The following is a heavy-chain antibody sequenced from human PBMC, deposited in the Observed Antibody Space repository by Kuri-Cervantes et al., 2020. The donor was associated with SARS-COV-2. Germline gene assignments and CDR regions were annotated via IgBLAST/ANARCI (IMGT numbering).Heavy chain of an antibody. CDR1: GFTVSRNY. V-gene: IGHV3-53*01. CDR3: ARHRDFWNDGMDV. Sequence: GGSLRLSCAVSGFTVSRNYMSWVRQAPGKGLEWVSIIYRGGTTYYADSVKGRFTISRDISKDTVYLQMYTLRAEDTAVYYCARHRDFWNDGMDVWGQGTTVTVSS. J-gene: IGHJ6*02. D-gene: IGHD3-3*01. CDR2: IYRGGTT.